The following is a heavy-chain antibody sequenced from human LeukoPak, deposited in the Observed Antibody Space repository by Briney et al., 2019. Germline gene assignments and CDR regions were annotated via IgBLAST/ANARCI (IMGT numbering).Heavy chain of an antibody. CDR1: GFTFSSYS. CDR2: ISSSSSYI. CDR3: ARDVELLWFGESQYFDY. V-gene: IGHV3-21*01. D-gene: IGHD3-10*01. Sequence: GGSLRLSCAASGFTFSSYSMNWVRQAPGKGLEWVSSISSSSSYIYYADSVKGRFTISRDNAKNSLYLQMNSLGAEDTAVYYCARDVELLWFGESQYFDYWGQGTLVTVSS. J-gene: IGHJ4*02.